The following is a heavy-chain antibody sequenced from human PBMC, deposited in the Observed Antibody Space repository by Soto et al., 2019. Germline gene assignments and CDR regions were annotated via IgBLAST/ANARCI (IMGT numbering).Heavy chain of an antibody. Sequence: PGGSLRLSCAASGFTFSSYGMHWVRQAPGKGLEWVSVIWYDGSDKYYADSVKGRFTISRDNSKNTLYLQMNSLRVEDTAVYYCASAAGAYDNWGQGALVTVSS. D-gene: IGHD1-26*01. CDR1: GFTFSSYG. CDR2: IWYDGSDK. J-gene: IGHJ4*02. CDR3: ASAAGAYDN. V-gene: IGHV3-33*01.